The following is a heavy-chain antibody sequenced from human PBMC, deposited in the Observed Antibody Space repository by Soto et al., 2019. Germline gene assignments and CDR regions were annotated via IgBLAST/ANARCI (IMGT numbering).Heavy chain of an antibody. CDR1: GGTFSSYV. D-gene: IGHD2-15*01. CDR3: ARVGVVGAPPGTDF. CDR2: VIPILGQA. Sequence: QLVQSGAEVKKPGSSVKISCKASGGTFSSYVISWLRQAPGQGLEWMGGVIPILGQAYYAPNLQGRVTITADGSTRTAYMELKRLTSAVTDVDFCARVGVVGAPPGTDFWGQGTLSTVSS. V-gene: IGHV1-69*01. J-gene: IGHJ4*02.